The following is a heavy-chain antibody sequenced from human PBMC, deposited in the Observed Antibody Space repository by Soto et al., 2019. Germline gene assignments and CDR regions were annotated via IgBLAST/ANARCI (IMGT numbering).Heavy chain of an antibody. V-gene: IGHV4-39*01. J-gene: IGHJ4*02. CDR2: IFYSGDP. D-gene: IGHD4-17*01. CDR1: GGSSSSITYY. Sequence: AWETMSLSYTVSGGSSSSITYYRGWIRQPPGKGLEWIGSIFYSGDPYYNPSLMSRVTIPVDTSKNQFSLKLSSVTAADTALYYCARLGGAMTTVTRGDYWGQGTLGTVSS. CDR3: ARLGGAMTTVTRGDY.